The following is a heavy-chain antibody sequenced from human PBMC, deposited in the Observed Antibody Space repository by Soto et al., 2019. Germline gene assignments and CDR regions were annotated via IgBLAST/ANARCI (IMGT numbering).Heavy chain of an antibody. J-gene: IGHJ6*03. CDR1: GFTFSSYW. D-gene: IGHD2-2*01. CDR3: ARGITRYQLLDPYYYYYMDV. CDR2: IKQDGSEK. V-gene: IGHV3-7*01. Sequence: GGSLRLSCAASGFTFSSYWMSWVRQAPGKGLEWVANIKQDGSEKYYVDSVKGRFTISRDNAKNSLYLQMNSLRAEDTAVYYCARGITRYQLLDPYYYYYMDVWGKGTTVTVSS.